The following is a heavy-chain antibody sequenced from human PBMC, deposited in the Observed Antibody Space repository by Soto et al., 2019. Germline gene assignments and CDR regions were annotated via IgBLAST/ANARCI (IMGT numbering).Heavy chain of an antibody. CDR3: AGDAGLWVVTYCFDY. V-gene: IGHV3-30-3*01. CDR2: ISYDGSNK. J-gene: IGHJ4*02. CDR1: GFTFSSYA. D-gene: IGHD2-21*02. Sequence: QVQLVESGGGVVQPGRSLRLSCAASGFTFSSYAMHWVRQAPGKGLEWVAVISYDGSNKYYADSVKGRFTISRDNSKNTRYRHMNGLGAEGSAVYYCAGDAGLWVVTYCFDYWGQGTLVTVSS.